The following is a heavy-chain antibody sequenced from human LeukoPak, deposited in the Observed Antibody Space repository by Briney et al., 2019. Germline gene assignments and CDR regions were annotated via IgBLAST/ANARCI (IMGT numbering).Heavy chain of an antibody. V-gene: IGHV3-30*02. D-gene: IGHD4-17*01. Sequence: SGGSLRLSCAASGISFNYYGLHWVRQAPGKGLKWVAFIQYDGSNKYYADSVTGRFSISRDTSKNMLYLQMNSLRAEDTAVYYCARDSPYGDYVAFDYWGQGTLVTVSS. J-gene: IGHJ4*02. CDR2: IQYDGSNK. CDR3: ARDSPYGDYVAFDY. CDR1: GISFNYYG.